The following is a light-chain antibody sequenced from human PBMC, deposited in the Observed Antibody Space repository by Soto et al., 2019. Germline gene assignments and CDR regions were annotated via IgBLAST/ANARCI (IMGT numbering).Light chain of an antibody. Sequence: QSALTQPPSVSAAPGQKVTISCSGSFYNIGNNYVSWYQQLPGTAPKLLIYDNNKRPSGIPDRFSASRSATSATLDITGLQTGDEADYYCATWDSSLTARVFGGGTQLTVL. CDR2: DNN. CDR1: FYNIGNNY. V-gene: IGLV1-51*01. CDR3: ATWDSSLTARV. J-gene: IGLJ3*02.